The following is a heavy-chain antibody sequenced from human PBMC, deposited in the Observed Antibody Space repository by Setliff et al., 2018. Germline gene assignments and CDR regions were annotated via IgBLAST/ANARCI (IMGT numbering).Heavy chain of an antibody. CDR3: ASHSRVTIFGVVAFDY. CDR1: GGSISSYY. CDR2: IYASGST. Sequence: PSETLSLTCTVSGGSISSYYWSWIRQPPGKGLEWIGYIYASGSTNYNPSLKSRITISVDTSKNQFSLKLSSVTAADTAAYYCASHSRVTIFGVVAFDYWGQGILVTVSS. J-gene: IGHJ4*02. D-gene: IGHD3-3*01. V-gene: IGHV4-4*08.